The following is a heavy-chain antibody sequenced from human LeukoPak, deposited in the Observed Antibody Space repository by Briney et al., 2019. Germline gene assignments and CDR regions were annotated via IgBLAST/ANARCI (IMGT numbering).Heavy chain of an antibody. Sequence: GGSLRLSCAASGFTFSSYSMNWVRQAPGKGLEWVSYITSSSLTIYYADSVKGRFTPSRDNAKNSLYLQMNSLRAEDTAVYYCARESSTVTTPSGPYYYYSMDVWGQGTTVTVSS. V-gene: IGHV3-48*04. CDR3: ARESSTVTTPSGPYYYYSMDV. J-gene: IGHJ6*02. D-gene: IGHD4-17*01. CDR1: GFTFSSYS. CDR2: ITSSSLTI.